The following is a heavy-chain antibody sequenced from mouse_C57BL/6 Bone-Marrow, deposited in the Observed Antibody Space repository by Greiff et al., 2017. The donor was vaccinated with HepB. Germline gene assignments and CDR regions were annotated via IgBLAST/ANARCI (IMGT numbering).Heavy chain of an antibody. D-gene: IGHD3-1*01. CDR2: IDPSDSET. Sequence: VQLKQPGAELVRPGSSVKLSCKASGYTFTSYWMHWVKQRPIQGLEWIGNIDPSDSETHYNQKFKDKATLTVDKSSSTAYMQLSSLTSEDSAVYYCARGGGYGVFFDYWGQGTTLTVSS. J-gene: IGHJ2*01. V-gene: IGHV1-52*01. CDR3: ARGGGYGVFFDY. CDR1: GYTFTSYW.